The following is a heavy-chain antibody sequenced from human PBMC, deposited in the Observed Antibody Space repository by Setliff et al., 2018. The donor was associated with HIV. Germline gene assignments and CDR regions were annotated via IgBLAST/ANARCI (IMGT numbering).Heavy chain of an antibody. CDR3: ARDGSYSHGAFDI. V-gene: IGHV3-7*03. Sequence: PGGSLRLSCVTSGFTFNNYGLHWVRQAPGKGLEWVANIKQDGSEKYYVDSVKGRFTISRDNAKNSLFLQMNSLRAEDTAMYYCARDGSYSHGAFDIWGQGTMVTVSS. J-gene: IGHJ3*02. D-gene: IGHD1-26*01. CDR2: IKQDGSEK. CDR1: GFTFNNYG.